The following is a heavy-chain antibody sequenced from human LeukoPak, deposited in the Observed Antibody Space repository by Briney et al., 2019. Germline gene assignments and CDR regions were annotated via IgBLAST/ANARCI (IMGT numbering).Heavy chain of an antibody. Sequence: SETLSLTCTVSGYSITSGFYWGWIRQSPGKGLEWIASIYHSGSTYYNPSLESRVTISVDRSKNQFSLKLSSVTAADTAVYYCARSSSGWYGGGDYWGQGTLVTVSS. J-gene: IGHJ4*02. CDR2: IYHSGST. CDR3: ARSSSGWYGGGDY. D-gene: IGHD6-19*01. V-gene: IGHV4-38-2*02. CDR1: GYSITSGFY.